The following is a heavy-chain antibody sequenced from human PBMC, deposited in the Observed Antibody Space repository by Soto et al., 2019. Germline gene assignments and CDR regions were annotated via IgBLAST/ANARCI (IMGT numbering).Heavy chain of an antibody. J-gene: IGHJ6*02. D-gene: IGHD6-19*01. Sequence: GESLKISCKGSGYSFTSYWIGWVRQMPGKGLEWMGIIYPGDSDTRYSPSFQGQVTISADKSISTAYLQWSSLKASDTAMYYCARQDSSGWLQDYYYGMDVWGQGTTVTVSS. CDR1: GYSFTSYW. V-gene: IGHV5-51*01. CDR2: IYPGDSDT. CDR3: ARQDSSGWLQDYYYGMDV.